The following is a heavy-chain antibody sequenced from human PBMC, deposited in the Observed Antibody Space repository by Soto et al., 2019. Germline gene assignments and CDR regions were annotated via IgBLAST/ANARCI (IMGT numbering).Heavy chain of an antibody. Sequence: VSVKVAVKASRYSFTGYYMHWVLQAPGQGLEWMGWINPNSGGTNYAQKFQGRVTMTRDTSISTAYMELSRLRSDDTAVYYCARDSSGYYWYNWFDPWGQGTLVTVSS. V-gene: IGHV1-2*02. J-gene: IGHJ5*02. CDR3: ARDSSGYYWYNWFDP. CDR2: INPNSGGT. CDR1: RYSFTGYY. D-gene: IGHD3-22*01.